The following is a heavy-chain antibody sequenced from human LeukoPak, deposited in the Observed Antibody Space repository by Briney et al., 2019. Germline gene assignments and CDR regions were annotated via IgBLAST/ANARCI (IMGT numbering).Heavy chain of an antibody. CDR3: ARDRGYCSGGSCFYYYYGMDV. CDR2: IYYSGST. J-gene: IGHJ6*02. CDR1: GGSISSYY. V-gene: IGHV4-59*01. D-gene: IGHD2-15*01. Sequence: SETLSLTCTVSGGSISSYYWSWLRQPPGKGLEWIGYIYYSGSTNYNPSLKSRVTISVDTSKNQFSLKLSSVTAADTAVYYCARDRGYCSGGSCFYYYYGMDVWGQGTTVTVSS.